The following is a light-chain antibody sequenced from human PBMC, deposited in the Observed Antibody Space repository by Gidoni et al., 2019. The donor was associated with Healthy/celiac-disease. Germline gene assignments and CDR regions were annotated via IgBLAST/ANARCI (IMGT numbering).Light chain of an antibody. CDR1: SSVVGGYNY. V-gene: IGLV2-14*01. Sequence: QSALTQPASVSGSPGQSITISCTGPSSVVGGYNYVSWYQQHPGKAPKLMIYEVSNRPSGVSNRFSGSKSGNTASLTISGLQAEDEADYYCSSYTSSSLYVFGTGTKVTVL. CDR3: SSYTSSSLYV. J-gene: IGLJ1*01. CDR2: EVS.